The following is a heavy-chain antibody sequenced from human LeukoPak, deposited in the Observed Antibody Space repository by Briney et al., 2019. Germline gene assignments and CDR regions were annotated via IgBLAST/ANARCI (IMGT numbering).Heavy chain of an antibody. J-gene: IGHJ4*02. Sequence: ASMKVSCKASGYTFTSYYMHWVRQAPGEGLEWMGIIYPSDGSTTYAQDFQGRVTMTRDTSTSTVYMGLSSLRSEDTAVYYCARDYKIPQQYCSITSCYLFDYWGQGTLVTVSS. V-gene: IGHV1-46*01. CDR3: ARDYKIPQQYCSITSCYLFDY. D-gene: IGHD2-2*01. CDR1: GYTFTSYY. CDR2: IYPSDGST.